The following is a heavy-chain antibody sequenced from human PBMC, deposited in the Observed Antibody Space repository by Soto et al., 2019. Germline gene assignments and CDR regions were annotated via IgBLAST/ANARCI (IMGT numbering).Heavy chain of an antibody. CDR2: ISGSGGST. D-gene: IGHD2-21*02. J-gene: IGHJ3*02. CDR3: AKDRVTAIGNEDAFDI. CDR1: GFTFSSYA. Sequence: GGSLRLSCAASGFTFSSYAMSWVRQAPGKGLEWVSAISGSGGSTYYADSVKGRFTISRDNSKNTLYLQMNSLRAEDTAVYYCAKDRVTAIGNEDAFDIWGQGTMVTVSS. V-gene: IGHV3-23*01.